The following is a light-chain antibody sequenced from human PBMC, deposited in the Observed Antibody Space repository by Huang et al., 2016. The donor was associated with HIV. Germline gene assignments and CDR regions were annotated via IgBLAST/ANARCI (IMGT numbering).Light chain of an antibody. CDR3: QQYHSSPVT. CDR2: GAS. Sequence: IVLTQSPGTLSVSPGERATLSCRASQSISRSYLVWYQQKPGQAPRLLIYGASSRATGIPDRCSGSGSGRDFTLTISRLEPEDFAVHFCQQYHSSPVTFGQGTRLEIK. V-gene: IGKV3-20*01. J-gene: IGKJ5*01. CDR1: QSISRSY.